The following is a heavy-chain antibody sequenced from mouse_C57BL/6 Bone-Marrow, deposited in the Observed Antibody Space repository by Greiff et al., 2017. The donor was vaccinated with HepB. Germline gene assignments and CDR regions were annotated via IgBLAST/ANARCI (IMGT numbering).Heavy chain of an antibody. CDR3: ARSAYYGYDYAMDY. V-gene: IGHV1-4*01. D-gene: IGHD2-9*01. CDR1: GYTFTSYT. Sequence: VQLQQSGAELARPGASVKMSCKASGYTFTSYTMHGVKQRPGQGLEWIGYINPSSGYTKYNQKFKDKATLTADKSSSTAYMQLSSLTSEDSAVYYCARSAYYGYDYAMDYWGQGTSVTVSS. J-gene: IGHJ4*01. CDR2: INPSSGYT.